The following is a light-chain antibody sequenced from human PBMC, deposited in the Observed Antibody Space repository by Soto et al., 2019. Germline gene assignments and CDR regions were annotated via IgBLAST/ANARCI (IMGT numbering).Light chain of an antibody. CDR2: NDD. CDR1: ISNIGKDT. V-gene: IGLV1-44*01. CDR3: STWDDSRNGWV. J-gene: IGLJ3*02. Sequence: QSVLTQPPSVSGTPGLRVNISCSGGISNIGKDTVNWYQQLPGTDPKLLMVNDDKRPSGVPDRFSGCRSGTSASLAISGLQSDDEAVYFCSTWDDSRNGWVFGGGTKLTVL.